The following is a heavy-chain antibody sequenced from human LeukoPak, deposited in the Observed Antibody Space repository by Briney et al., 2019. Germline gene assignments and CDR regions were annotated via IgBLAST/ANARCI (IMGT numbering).Heavy chain of an antibody. Sequence: ASVKVSCKVSGYTLTELSMHWVRQAPGKGLEWMGGFDPEDGETIYAQKFQGRVTMTEDTSTDTAYMELSSLRPEDTAVYYCATPGYDILTGFYHFAYWGQGTLVTVSS. CDR3: ATPGYDILTGFYHFAY. J-gene: IGHJ4*02. D-gene: IGHD3-9*01. V-gene: IGHV1-24*01. CDR2: FDPEDGET. CDR1: GYTLTELS.